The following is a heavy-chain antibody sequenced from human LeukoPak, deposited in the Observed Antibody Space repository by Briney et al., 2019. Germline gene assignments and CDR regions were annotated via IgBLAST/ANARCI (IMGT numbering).Heavy chain of an antibody. V-gene: IGHV4-4*09. J-gene: IGHJ5*02. Sequence: SETLSLTCTDSGGSISSYYWSWIRQPPGKGLEWIGYIYTSGSTNYNPSLKSRVTISVDTSKNQFSLKLSSVTAADTAVCYCARMGVRRYYDSSGYYKNNNWLDPWGQGTLVTVSS. CDR2: IYTSGST. D-gene: IGHD3-22*01. CDR3: ARMGVRRYYDSSGYYKNNNWLDP. CDR1: GGSISSYY.